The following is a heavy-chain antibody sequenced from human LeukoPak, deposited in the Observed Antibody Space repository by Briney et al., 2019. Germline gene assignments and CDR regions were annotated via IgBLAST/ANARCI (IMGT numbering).Heavy chain of an antibody. CDR2: INHSGST. CDR3: ASGGYCSSTSCSGFGY. D-gene: IGHD2-2*01. V-gene: IGHV4-34*01. Sequence: SETLSLTCAVYGGSFSGYYWSWMRQPPGKGLEWIGEINHSGSTNYNPSLKSRVTISVDTSKNQFSLKLSSVTAADTAVYYCASGGYCSSTSCSGFGYWGQGTLVTVSS. J-gene: IGHJ4*02. CDR1: GGSFSGYY.